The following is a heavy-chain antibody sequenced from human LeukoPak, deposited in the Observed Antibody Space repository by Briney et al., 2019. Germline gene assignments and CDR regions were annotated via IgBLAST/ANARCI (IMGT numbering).Heavy chain of an antibody. D-gene: IGHD3-10*01. CDR1: GFTFSSYA. J-gene: IGHJ3*02. CDR3: AKDRVPWGFGPANDAFDI. V-gene: IGHV3-23*01. Sequence: PGGSLRLSCAASGFTFSSYAMSWVRQAPGKGLEWVSAISGSGGSTYYADSVKGRFTISRDNSKNTLYLQMNSLRAEDTAVYYCAKDRVPWGFGPANDAFDIWGQGTMVTVSS. CDR2: ISGSGGST.